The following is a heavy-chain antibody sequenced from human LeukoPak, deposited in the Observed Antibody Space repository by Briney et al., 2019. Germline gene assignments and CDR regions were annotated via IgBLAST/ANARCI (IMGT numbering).Heavy chain of an antibody. CDR3: ARARYVNSFYAFDI. V-gene: IGHV4-59*01. CDR1: GGSISSYY. Sequence: SETLSLTYTVSGGSISSYYWSWIRLPPGKGLEWIGYLSKSGNTNYSPSLKSRVTIFGDTSKNQFFLKLSSVTAADTAVYYCARARYVNSFYAFDIWGQGTLVTVSS. D-gene: IGHD3-9*01. CDR2: LSKSGNT. J-gene: IGHJ3*02.